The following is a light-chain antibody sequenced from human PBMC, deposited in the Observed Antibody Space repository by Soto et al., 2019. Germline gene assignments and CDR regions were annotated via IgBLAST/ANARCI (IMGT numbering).Light chain of an antibody. J-gene: IGKJ1*01. V-gene: IGKV1-33*01. CDR3: QQYGNSWT. Sequence: DIPMTQSPSSPSASVVDRVTITCQAIQDISNYLNWYQQKPGKAPKLLIYDASNLETGVPSRFSGSGSGTDFTFTISSLQPEDIATYYCQQYGNSWTFGQGTKVDIK. CDR2: DAS. CDR1: QDISNY.